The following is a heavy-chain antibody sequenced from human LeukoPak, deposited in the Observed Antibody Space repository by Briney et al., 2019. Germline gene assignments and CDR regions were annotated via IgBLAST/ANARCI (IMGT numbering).Heavy chain of an antibody. D-gene: IGHD3-16*01. CDR1: GYTFTGYY. CDR2: INPNSGGT. J-gene: IGHJ3*02. CDR3: ARGMSLSFDI. V-gene: IGHV1-2*02. Sequence: ASVKVSCKASGYTFTGYYMHWVRQAPGQGLEWMGWINPNSGGTNYAQKFQGRVTMTTDTSTSTAYMELRSLRSDDTAVYYCARGMSLSFDIWGQGTMVTVSS.